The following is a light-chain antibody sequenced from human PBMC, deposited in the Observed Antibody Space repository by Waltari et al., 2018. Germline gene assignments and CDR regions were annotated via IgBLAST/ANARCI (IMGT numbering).Light chain of an antibody. CDR2: QAS. V-gene: IGKV1-5*03. CDR1: QSISTW. CDR3: QQYYSYSWT. Sequence: DIQMTQSPSTLSASVGDTVTITCRASQSISTWLAWYQQKTGKAPHLLIYQASSLDSGVPSRFSGSGSGTEFTLTINNLQPEDFATYYCQQYYSYSWTFGQGTKVEIK. J-gene: IGKJ1*01.